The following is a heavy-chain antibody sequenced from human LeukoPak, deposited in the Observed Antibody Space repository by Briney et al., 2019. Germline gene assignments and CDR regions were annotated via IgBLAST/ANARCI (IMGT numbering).Heavy chain of an antibody. CDR3: ARRLSTRYCSSTSCLYGMDV. CDR2: INHSGST. Sequence: PSETLSLTCAVYGGSFSGYYWSWIRQPPGKGLEWIGEINHSGSTNYNPSLKSRVTISVDTSKNQFSLKLSSVTAADTAVYYCARRLSTRYCSSTSCLYGMDVRGQGTTVTVSS. D-gene: IGHD2-2*01. J-gene: IGHJ6*02. CDR1: GGSFSGYY. V-gene: IGHV4-34*01.